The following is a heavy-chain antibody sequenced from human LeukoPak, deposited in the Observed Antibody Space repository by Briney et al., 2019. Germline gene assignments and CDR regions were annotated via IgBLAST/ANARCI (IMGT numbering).Heavy chain of an antibody. J-gene: IGHJ4*02. Sequence: SETLSLTCTVSGGSISSYYWSWIRQPPGKGLEWIGYIYYSGSTNYNPSLKSRVTISVDTSKNQFSLKLTSVTAADTALYYCAKDLNSGSPGGGNFDYWGQGTLVTVSS. CDR2: IYYSGST. CDR1: GGSISSYY. V-gene: IGHV4-59*01. D-gene: IGHD1-26*01. CDR3: AKDLNSGSPGGGNFDY.